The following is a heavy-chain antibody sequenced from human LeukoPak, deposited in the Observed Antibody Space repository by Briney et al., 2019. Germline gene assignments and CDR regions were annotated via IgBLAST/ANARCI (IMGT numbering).Heavy chain of an antibody. Sequence: GGSLRLSCAASGFTFSSYAMSWVRQAPGKGLEWVSAISGSGGSTYYADSVKGRFTISRDNSKNTLYLQMNSLRAEDTAVYYCAKYKWELLYYFDYWGQESLVTVSS. CDR3: AKYKWELLYYFDY. CDR2: ISGSGGST. V-gene: IGHV3-23*01. CDR1: GFTFSSYA. J-gene: IGHJ4*02. D-gene: IGHD1-26*01.